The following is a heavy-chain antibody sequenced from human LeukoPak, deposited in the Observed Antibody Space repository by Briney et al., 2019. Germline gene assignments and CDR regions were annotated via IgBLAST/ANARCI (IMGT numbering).Heavy chain of an antibody. CDR2: ISYDGSNK. Sequence: GGSLRLSCAASGFTFSSYAMHWVRQAPGKGLEWVAVISYDGSNKYYADSVKGRFTISRDNSKNTLYLQMNSLRAEDTAVYYCARDFGITGTGNDIWGQGTMVTVSS. CDR3: ARDFGITGTGNDI. V-gene: IGHV3-30-3*01. J-gene: IGHJ3*02. D-gene: IGHD1-20*01. CDR1: GFTFSSYA.